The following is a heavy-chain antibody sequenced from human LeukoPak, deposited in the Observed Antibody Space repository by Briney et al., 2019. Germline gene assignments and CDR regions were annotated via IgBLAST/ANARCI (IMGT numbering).Heavy chain of an antibody. Sequence: ASVKVSCKASGYTFTGYYMHWVRQAPGQGLEWMGRINPNNGGTNYPQKFQGRVTMTRDTSISTAYMELSRLRSDDTAVYYCARSNWNYPFDYWGQGTLVTVSS. J-gene: IGHJ4*02. V-gene: IGHV1-2*06. D-gene: IGHD1-7*01. CDR2: INPNNGGT. CDR1: GYTFTGYY. CDR3: ARSNWNYPFDY.